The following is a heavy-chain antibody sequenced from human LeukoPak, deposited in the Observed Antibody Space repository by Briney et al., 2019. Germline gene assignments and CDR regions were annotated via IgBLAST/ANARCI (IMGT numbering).Heavy chain of an antibody. CDR2: INHSGST. J-gene: IGHJ5*02. CDR1: GGFFSGYY. Sequence: SETLSLTCAVYGGFFSGYYWSWIRQPPGKGLEWIGEINHSGSTNYNPSLKSRVTISVDTSKNQFSLKLSSVTAADTAVYYCARGMGYCSSTSCRRKPRFDPWGQGTLVTVSS. D-gene: IGHD2-2*01. CDR3: ARGMGYCSSTSCRRKPRFDP. V-gene: IGHV4-34*01.